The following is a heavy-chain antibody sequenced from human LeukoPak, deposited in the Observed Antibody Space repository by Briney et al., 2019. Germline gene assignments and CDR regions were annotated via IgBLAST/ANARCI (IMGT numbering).Heavy chain of an antibody. Sequence: SETLSLTCTVSGGSISSSSYYWGWIRQPPGKGLEWIGYIYYSGSTYYNPSLKSRVTISVDTSKNQFSLKLSSVTAADTAVYYCARGITMIRGNNWFDPWGQGTLVTVSS. CDR2: IYYSGST. J-gene: IGHJ5*02. CDR1: GGSISSSSYY. V-gene: IGHV4-31*03. CDR3: ARGITMIRGNNWFDP. D-gene: IGHD3-22*01.